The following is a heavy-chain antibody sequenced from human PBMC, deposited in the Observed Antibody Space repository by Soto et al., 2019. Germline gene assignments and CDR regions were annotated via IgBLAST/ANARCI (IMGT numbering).Heavy chain of an antibody. CDR3: ARDTANYYYMDV. V-gene: IGHV1-3*01. D-gene: IGHD5-18*01. Sequence: ASVKVSCKASGYTFTSYAMHWVRQAPGQRLEWMGWINAGNGNTKYSQKIQGRVTITRDTSASTAYMELSSLRSEDTAVYYCARDTANYYYMDVWGKGTTVTVSS. J-gene: IGHJ6*03. CDR1: GYTFTSYA. CDR2: INAGNGNT.